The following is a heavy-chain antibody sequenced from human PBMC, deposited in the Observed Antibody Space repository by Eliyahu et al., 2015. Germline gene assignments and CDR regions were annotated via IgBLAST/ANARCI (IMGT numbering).Heavy chain of an antibody. V-gene: IGHV1-69*08. CDR1: GGXFXSYT. J-gene: IGHJ4*02. CDR2: IIPILGIA. Sequence: QVQLVQSGAEVKKPGSSVKVSCKASGGXFXSYTXSWVRXAPGQGLEWMGRIIPILGIANYAQKFQGRVTITADKSTSTAYMELSSLRSEDTAVYYCARDGYTIFGVVIPFDYWGQGTLVTVSS. D-gene: IGHD3-3*01. CDR3: ARDGYTIFGVVIPFDY.